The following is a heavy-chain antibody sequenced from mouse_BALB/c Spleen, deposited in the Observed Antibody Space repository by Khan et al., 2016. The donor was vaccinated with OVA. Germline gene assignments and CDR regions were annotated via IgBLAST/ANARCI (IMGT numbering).Heavy chain of an antibody. Sequence: VQLQESGAELVKPGASVKLSCKASGYTFTSFYIYWVKQRPGQGLEGVGEINPSNGVTNFNEKFKSKATLTVDKSSSTAYMQLSSLTSEDSAVYYCTRGGYSSPFAYWGQGTLVTVS. J-gene: IGHJ3*01. CDR3: TRGGYSSPFAY. V-gene: IGHV1S81*02. D-gene: IGHD1-1*01. CDR2: INPSNGVT. CDR1: GYTFTSFY.